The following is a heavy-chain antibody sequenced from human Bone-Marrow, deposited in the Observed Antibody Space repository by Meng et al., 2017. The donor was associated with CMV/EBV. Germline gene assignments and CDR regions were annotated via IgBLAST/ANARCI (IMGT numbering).Heavy chain of an antibody. J-gene: IGHJ6*01. Sequence: GESLKISCAASGFTFSSYGMHWVRQAPGKGLEWVAVIWYDGSNKYYADSVKGRFTISRDNSKNTLYLQMNSLRAEDTAVYYCAKAYCSSTSCYSPHYGKDVWGQGTTVTVSS. D-gene: IGHD2-2*01. V-gene: IGHV3-33*06. CDR2: IWYDGSNK. CDR1: GFTFSSYG. CDR3: AKAYCSSTSCYSPHYGKDV.